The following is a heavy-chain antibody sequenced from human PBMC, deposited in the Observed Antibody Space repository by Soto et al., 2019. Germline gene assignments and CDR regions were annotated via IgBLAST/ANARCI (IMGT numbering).Heavy chain of an antibody. J-gene: IGHJ4*02. CDR3: SRQESYGSAAE. V-gene: IGHV3-73*01. D-gene: IGHD3-10*01. CDR2: IRNKASGYAT. CDR1: GFTFSGST. Sequence: PGGSLRLSCAASGFTFSGSTMHWVRQASGKGLEWVGRIRNKASGYATAYAASVEGRFTFSRDDSKNTAYLEMNSLKADDTAVYYCSRQESYGSAAEWGQGTLVTVSS.